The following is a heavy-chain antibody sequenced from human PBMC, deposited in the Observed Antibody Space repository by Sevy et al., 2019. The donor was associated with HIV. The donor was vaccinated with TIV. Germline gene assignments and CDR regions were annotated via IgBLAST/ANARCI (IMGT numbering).Heavy chain of an antibody. CDR1: GFTLSSYA. Sequence: GGSLRLSCAASGFTLSSYAIHWVRQAPGRGLEWVAIISHDEILKEYTDAVKGRFTISRDNSKNTVYLQMNSLRAEDMAVCYCARDLPHLLPWELSRGSDYWGQGTLVTVSS. V-gene: IGHV3-30*04. J-gene: IGHJ4*02. CDR3: ARDLPHLLPWELSRGSDY. D-gene: IGHD1-26*01. CDR2: ISHDEILK.